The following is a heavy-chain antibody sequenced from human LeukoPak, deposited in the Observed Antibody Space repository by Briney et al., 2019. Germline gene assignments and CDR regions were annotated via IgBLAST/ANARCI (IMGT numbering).Heavy chain of an antibody. V-gene: IGHV3-23*01. CDR2: ISGSGGSI. J-gene: IGHJ4*02. CDR3: ASHFPYYYDSSGYYYTR. D-gene: IGHD3-22*01. CDR1: GLTFSSHW. Sequence: GGSLRLSCAASGLTFSSHWMHWVRQAPGKGLEWVSAISGSGGSIYYADSVKGRFTISRDNSKNTLYLQMNSLRAEDTAVYYCASHFPYYYDSSGYYYTRWGQGTLVTVSS.